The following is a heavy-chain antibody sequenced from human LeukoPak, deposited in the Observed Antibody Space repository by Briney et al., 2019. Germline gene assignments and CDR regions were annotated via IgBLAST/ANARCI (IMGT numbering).Heavy chain of an antibody. D-gene: IGHD6-13*01. CDR2: ISTDGRDK. V-gene: IGHV3-30*04. CDR3: ARDSAAAAVYYFDY. CDR1: GFSFSNYA. Sequence: GGSLRLSCAASGFSFSNYAMHWVRQTPGEGLVWVAVISTDGRDKHYADSVKGRFTISRDNSKSTLYLQMNSLRAEDTAVYYCARDSAAAAVYYFDYWGHGTLVTVSS. J-gene: IGHJ4*01.